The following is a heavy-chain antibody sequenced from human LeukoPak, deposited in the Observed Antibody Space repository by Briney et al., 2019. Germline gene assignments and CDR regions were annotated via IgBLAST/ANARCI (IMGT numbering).Heavy chain of an antibody. V-gene: IGHV4-31*03. CDR1: GGSISSGGYY. Sequence: SQTLSLTCTVSGGSISSGGYYWSWIRQHPGKGLEWIGYIYYSGSTYYNPSLKSRVTISVDTSKNQFSLKLSSVTAADTAVYYCARVPDRWYYYGMDVWGQGTTVTVSS. D-gene: IGHD4-23*01. J-gene: IGHJ6*02. CDR2: IYYSGST. CDR3: ARVPDRWYYYGMDV.